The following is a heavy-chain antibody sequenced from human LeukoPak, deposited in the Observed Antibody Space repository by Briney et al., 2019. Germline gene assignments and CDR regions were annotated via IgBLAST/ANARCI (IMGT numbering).Heavy chain of an antibody. V-gene: IGHV4-39*01. D-gene: IGHD3-3*01. J-gene: IGHJ6*02. CDR1: GGSISSRSYY. CDR3: ARHSGALFGPKDV. Sequence: SETLSLTCTVSGGSISSRSYYWGWVRQPPGKGLEWIGVAHSSAYTYYNPSLKSRVTISVDTSKSHFSLILTSVTAADTALYYCARHSGALFGPKDVWGQGTTVTVSS. CDR2: AHSSAYT.